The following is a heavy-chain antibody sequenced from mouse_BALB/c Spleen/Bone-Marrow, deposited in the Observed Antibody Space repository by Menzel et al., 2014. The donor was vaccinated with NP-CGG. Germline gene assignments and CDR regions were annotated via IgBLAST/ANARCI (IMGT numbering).Heavy chain of an antibody. CDR1: GYTFTSYW. CDR3: AREEDFVDY. Sequence: LVESGAELVKPGTSVKMSCKASGYTFTSYWMHWVKQRPGQGLEWIGDIYPGTNSTNYNEKFKTKATLTVDTSSSTAYMQLSGPASEDSAGYYCAREEDFVDYWGQGTTLTVSS. CDR2: IYPGTNST. V-gene: IGHV1-55*01. J-gene: IGHJ2*01.